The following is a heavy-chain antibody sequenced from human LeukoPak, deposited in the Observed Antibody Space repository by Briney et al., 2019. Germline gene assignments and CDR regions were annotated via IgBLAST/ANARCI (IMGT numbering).Heavy chain of an antibody. Sequence: SETLSLTCTVSRGSISSYYWSWIRQPPGKGLEWVGYIYYSGRANYDPSLNRRVTISVDPCKNQFSLKLSSVTAADTAVYYCARQFPKTYYDDSSGQPDAFDIWGQGTMVTVSS. CDR1: RGSISSYY. CDR3: ARQFPKTYYDDSSGQPDAFDI. V-gene: IGHV4-59*08. CDR2: IYYSGRA. J-gene: IGHJ3*02. D-gene: IGHD3-22*01.